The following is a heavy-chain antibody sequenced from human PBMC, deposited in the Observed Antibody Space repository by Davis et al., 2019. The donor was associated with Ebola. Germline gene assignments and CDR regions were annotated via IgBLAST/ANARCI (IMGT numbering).Heavy chain of an antibody. CDR1: GGTFSSYA. CDR3: ARDEGYSSSWYPYNWFDP. D-gene: IGHD6-13*01. Sequence: SVKVSCKASGGTFSSYAISWVRQAPGQGLEWMGGIIPIFGTANYAQKFQGRVTITADESTSTAYMELSSLRSEDTAVYYCARDEGYSSSWYPYNWFDPWGQGTLVTVSS. V-gene: IGHV1-69*13. J-gene: IGHJ5*02. CDR2: IIPIFGTA.